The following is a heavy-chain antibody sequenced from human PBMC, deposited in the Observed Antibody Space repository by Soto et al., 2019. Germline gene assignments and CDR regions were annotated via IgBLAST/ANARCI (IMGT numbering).Heavy chain of an antibody. D-gene: IGHD6-6*01. CDR1: EITFSRYA. Sequence: EVQLLESGGGLVQPGGSLRLSCAASEITFSRYAMSWVRQAPGKGLEWVSGISGGGSSTYYADSVKGRFTISRDNSKNTLYLQMNSLRAEDTAVYYCAKNSRTTSSRGAFDIWGQGTMVTVSS. CDR2: ISGGGSST. J-gene: IGHJ3*02. V-gene: IGHV3-23*01. CDR3: AKNSRTTSSRGAFDI.